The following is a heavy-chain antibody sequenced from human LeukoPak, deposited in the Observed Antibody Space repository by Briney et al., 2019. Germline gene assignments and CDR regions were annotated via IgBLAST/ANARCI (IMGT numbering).Heavy chain of an antibody. V-gene: IGHV3-30*18. J-gene: IGHJ6*02. CDR3: AKDRLHRGKGYGMDV. D-gene: IGHD1-14*01. Sequence: GGSLRLSCAASGFTFSTYDMSWVRQAPGKGLEWVAVISYDGSNKYYADSVKGRFTISRDNSKNTLYLQMNSLRAEDTAVYYCAKDRLHRGKGYGMDVWGQGTTVTVSS. CDR2: ISYDGSNK. CDR1: GFTFSTYD.